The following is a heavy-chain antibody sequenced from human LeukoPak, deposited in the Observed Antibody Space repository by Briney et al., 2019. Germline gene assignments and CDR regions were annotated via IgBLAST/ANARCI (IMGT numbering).Heavy chain of an antibody. CDR1: GFTFSSYA. V-gene: IGHV3-30*01. CDR3: ARDRGSYYLNWFDP. CDR2: ISYDGSNK. Sequence: GGSLRLSCAASGFTFSSYAMHWVRQAPGKGLEWVAVISYDGSNKYYADSVKGRFTISRDSSKNTLYLQMNSLRAEDTAVYYCARDRGSYYLNWFDPWGQGTLVTVSS. D-gene: IGHD1-26*01. J-gene: IGHJ5*02.